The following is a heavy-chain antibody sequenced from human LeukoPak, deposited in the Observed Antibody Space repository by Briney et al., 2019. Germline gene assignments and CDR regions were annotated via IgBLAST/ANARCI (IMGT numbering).Heavy chain of an antibody. V-gene: IGHV1-18*01. CDR1: GYTFTTYN. D-gene: IGHD3-22*01. CDR3: ARVANYYDNSGYYYFGLNFDY. J-gene: IGHJ4*02. CDR2: ISGYNGNT. Sequence: GASVKVSCKASGYTFTTYNINWVRQAPGLGLEWMGWISGYNGNTNYAQKLQGRVTMTTDTSTSTAYMELRSLKSDDTAVYYCARVANYYDNSGYYYFGLNFDYWGQGILVTVSS.